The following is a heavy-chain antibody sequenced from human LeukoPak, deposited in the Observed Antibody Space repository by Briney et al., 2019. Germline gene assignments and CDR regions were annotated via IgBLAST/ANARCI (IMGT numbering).Heavy chain of an antibody. D-gene: IGHD4-11*01. CDR1: GFIVSDNY. V-gene: IGHV3-66*01. CDR2: VFRGDAT. Sequence: GGSLRLSCVASGFIVSDNYMSWVREAPGKGLEWVSVVFRGDATYHADSVKGRFTISRDTSKNTVYLQMNSLTAEDTAVYYCVKEVPGTTIYHWGQGTLVTVSS. J-gene: IGHJ4*02. CDR3: VKEVPGTTIYH.